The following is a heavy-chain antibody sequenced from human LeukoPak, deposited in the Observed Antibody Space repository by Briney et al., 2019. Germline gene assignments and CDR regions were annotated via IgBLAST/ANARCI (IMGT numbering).Heavy chain of an antibody. CDR2: ITPSGGIS. J-gene: IGHJ5*02. V-gene: IGHV3-23*01. CDR1: GFRFSGHG. Sequence: PGGSLRLSCAASGFRFSGHGINWVRQAPGKGLEWVSGITPSGGISYYADSVKGRFTMSRDNSKNTVSLHMNSLRAEDTALYYCARDLDWGAFDAWGQGTLVIVPS. D-gene: IGHD3-9*01. CDR3: ARDLDWGAFDA.